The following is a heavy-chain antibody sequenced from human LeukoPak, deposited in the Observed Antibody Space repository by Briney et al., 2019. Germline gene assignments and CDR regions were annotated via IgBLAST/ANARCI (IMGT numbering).Heavy chain of an antibody. Sequence: GGSLRLSCIASGFTVSSTYMSWVRQAPGKGLEWVSGISGSGGSTYYADSVKGRFTISRDNSKNTLYLQMNSLRAEDTAVYYCAKGMRDIVVVPDTIFDSWGQGTLVTVSS. CDR2: ISGSGGST. CDR1: GFTVSSTY. J-gene: IGHJ4*02. D-gene: IGHD2-2*01. V-gene: IGHV3-23*01. CDR3: AKGMRDIVVVPDTIFDS.